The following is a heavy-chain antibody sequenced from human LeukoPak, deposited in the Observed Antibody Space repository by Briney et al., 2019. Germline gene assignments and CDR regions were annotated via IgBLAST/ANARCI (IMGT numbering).Heavy chain of an antibody. CDR1: GYTFTSYG. J-gene: IGHJ4*02. Sequence: ASVKVSCKASGYTFTSYGISWVRQAPGQGLEWMGWISAYNGNTNYAQKLQGRVTMTTDTSTSTACMELRSLRSDDTAVYYCARDGGTLLLWSYPGKYWGQGTLVTVSS. V-gene: IGHV1-18*01. CDR2: ISAYNGNT. CDR3: ARDGGTLLLWSYPGKY. D-gene: IGHD3-10*01.